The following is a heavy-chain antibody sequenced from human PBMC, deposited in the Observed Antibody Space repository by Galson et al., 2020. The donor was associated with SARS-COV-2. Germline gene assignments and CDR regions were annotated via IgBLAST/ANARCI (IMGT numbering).Heavy chain of an antibody. V-gene: IGHV3-74*01. Sequence: ALHGESLKISCAASGFTFSSYWMHWVRQAPGKGLVWVSRIYSEGSSTSYADSVKGRFTISGDNAKNTLYLQMNSLTAEDTAVYYCARGDMGNDYFDYCGQGTLVTVSS. CDR1: GFTFSSYW. J-gene: IGHJ4*02. CDR2: IYSEGSST. CDR3: ARGDMGNDYFDY. D-gene: IGHD7-27*01.